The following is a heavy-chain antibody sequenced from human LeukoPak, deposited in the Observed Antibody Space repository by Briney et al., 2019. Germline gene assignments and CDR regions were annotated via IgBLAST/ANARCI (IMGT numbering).Heavy chain of an antibody. V-gene: IGHV4-31*03. D-gene: IGHD3-22*01. Sequence: SQTLSLTCTVSGGSISSGGYYWSWIRQHPGKGLEWIGYIYYSGSTYYNPSLKSRVTKSVDTSKNQFSLKLSSVTAADTAVYYCARDSGPTYYYDSSGPLDAFDIWGQGTMVTLSS. CDR3: ARDSGPTYYYDSSGPLDAFDI. CDR2: IYYSGST. CDR1: GGSISSGGYY. J-gene: IGHJ3*02.